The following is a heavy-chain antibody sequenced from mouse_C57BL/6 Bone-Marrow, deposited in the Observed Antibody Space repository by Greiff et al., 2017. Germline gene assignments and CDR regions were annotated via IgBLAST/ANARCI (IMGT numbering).Heavy chain of an antibody. CDR2: IDPSDSYT. J-gene: IGHJ4*01. CDR1: GYTFTSYW. V-gene: IGHV1-50*01. Sequence: VQLQQPGAELVKPGASVKLSCKASGYTFTSYWMQWLKQRPGQGLEWIGEIDPSDSYTNYNQKFKGKATLTVDTSSSTAYMQLSSLTSEDSAVYYCARPRSYAMDYWGQGTSVTVSS. CDR3: ARPRSYAMDY.